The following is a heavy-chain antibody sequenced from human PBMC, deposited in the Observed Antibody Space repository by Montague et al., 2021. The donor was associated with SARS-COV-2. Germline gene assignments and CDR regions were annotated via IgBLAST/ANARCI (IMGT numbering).Heavy chain of an antibody. Sequence: SETLSLTCAVRGGSFSTYSWNWIRQPPGKGLEWIGEIHHGGSTNYNPSLKSRVTISADTSKNQFSPKLTSVAAADTAVYYCARLGDGVVPSPILGVGPYYSYYYMDVWGKDTTVTVSS. J-gene: IGHJ6*03. CDR2: IHHGGST. CDR1: GGSFSTYS. CDR3: ARLGDGVVPSPILGVGPYYSYYYMDV. V-gene: IGHV4-34*01. D-gene: IGHD3-10*01.